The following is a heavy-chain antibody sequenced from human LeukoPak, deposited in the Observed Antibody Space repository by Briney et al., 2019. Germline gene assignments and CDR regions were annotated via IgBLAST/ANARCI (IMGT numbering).Heavy chain of an antibody. J-gene: IGHJ4*02. CDR3: AKAGSSGWSSGGGDY. D-gene: IGHD6-19*01. CDR2: ISGSGGST. Sequence: PGGSLRLSCAASGFTFNNFAMSWVRQAPGKGLEWVSTISGSGGSTFYADSVKGRFPISRDNSKNTLFLQMNSLRVEDTAIYYCAKAGSSGWSSGGGDYWGQGSLVTVSS. V-gene: IGHV3-23*01. CDR1: GFTFNNFA.